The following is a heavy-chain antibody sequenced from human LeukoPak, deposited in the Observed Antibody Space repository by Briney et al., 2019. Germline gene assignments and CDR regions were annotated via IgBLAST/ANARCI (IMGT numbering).Heavy chain of an antibody. J-gene: IGHJ4*02. Sequence: SETLSLTCTVSGVSISSSSYYWGWIRQPPGKGLEWIGSIYYSGSTYYNPSLKSRVTISVDTSKNQFSLKLSSVTAADTAVYYCARDPVRYRPFDYWGQGTLVTVSS. CDR2: IYYSGST. V-gene: IGHV4-39*07. CDR1: GVSISSSSYY. CDR3: ARDPVRYRPFDY. D-gene: IGHD1-1*01.